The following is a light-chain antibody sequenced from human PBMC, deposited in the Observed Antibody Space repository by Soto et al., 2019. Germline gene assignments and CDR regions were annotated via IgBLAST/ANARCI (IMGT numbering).Light chain of an antibody. Sequence: DIQMTQSPSTLSASVGDRVTITCRASQSIGRFLAWYQHQPGKAPKLLIYDASTLESGDPSRFSGTGSVTEFTFSSTSLQPEDFGTYYCQQCYMGWTFGQGTKVDFK. CDR1: QSIGRF. J-gene: IGKJ1*01. CDR2: DAS. CDR3: QQCYMGWT. V-gene: IGKV1-5*01.